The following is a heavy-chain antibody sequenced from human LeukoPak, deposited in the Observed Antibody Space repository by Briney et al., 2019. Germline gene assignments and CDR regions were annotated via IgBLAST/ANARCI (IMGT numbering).Heavy chain of an antibody. J-gene: IGHJ5*02. CDR2: IKEDGSQR. CDR3: ARAFS. D-gene: IGHD3-16*01. V-gene: IGHV3-7*01. Sequence: AGGSLRLSCAASGFSLSSQWMSWVRQAPGKGPEWVANIKEDGSQRSYVDSVKGRFTISRDNAKNSLYLQMNSLRAEDTAVYHCARAFSWGQGTLVTVSS. CDR1: GFSLSSQW.